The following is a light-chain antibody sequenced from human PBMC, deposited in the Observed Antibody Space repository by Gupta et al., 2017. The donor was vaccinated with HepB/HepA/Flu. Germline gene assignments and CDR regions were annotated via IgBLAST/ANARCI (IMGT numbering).Light chain of an antibody. CDR3: QQRDSWPLT. V-gene: IGKV3-11*01. J-gene: IGKJ4*01. CDR1: QTVSNY. Sequence: EIVLTQSPATLSLSPGERATLSCRASQTVSNYLAWYQQKPGQTPRLLIFDASNRVSGIPARFSGSGSGTDFTLTISNVEPEDFAVYYCQQRDSWPLTFGGGTXVEIK. CDR2: DAS.